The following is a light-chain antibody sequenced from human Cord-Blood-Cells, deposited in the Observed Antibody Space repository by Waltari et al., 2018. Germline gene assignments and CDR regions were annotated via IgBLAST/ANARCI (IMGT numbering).Light chain of an antibody. J-gene: IGKJ2*01. CDR2: WAS. CDR1: QSVLYSSNNKTY. Sequence: DIVMTQSPDSLAVPLGARATITCKSSQSVLYSSNNKTYLAWYQQKPGQPPKLLIYWASTRESVVPDRFSGSGSGTDFTLTISSLQAEDVAVYYCQQYYSTPYTFGQGTKLEIK. V-gene: IGKV4-1*01. CDR3: QQYYSTPYT.